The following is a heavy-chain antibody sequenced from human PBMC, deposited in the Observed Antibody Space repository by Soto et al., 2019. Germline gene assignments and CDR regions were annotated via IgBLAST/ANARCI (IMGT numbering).Heavy chain of an antibody. CDR2: IIPLSGTP. J-gene: IGHJ5*02. Sequence: QVQLVQSGAEVKKPGSSVKVSCKASGGTFSNYALTWVRQAPGQGLEWMGGIIPLSGTPNYAQKFQGRVTITADKATTTVYMELSSLRSKNMAVNYCKRGIQLWSWGQGTLVTVSS. CDR1: GGTFSNYA. CDR3: KRGIQLWS. V-gene: IGHV1-69*06. D-gene: IGHD5-18*01.